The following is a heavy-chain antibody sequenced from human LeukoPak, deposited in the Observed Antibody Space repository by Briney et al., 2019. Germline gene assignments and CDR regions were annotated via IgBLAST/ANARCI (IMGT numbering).Heavy chain of an antibody. D-gene: IGHD3-3*01. J-gene: IGHJ6*02. V-gene: IGHV4-31*03. CDR1: GGSISSSSYY. Sequence: SETLSLTCTVSGGSISSSSYYWSWIRQHPGKGLEWIGYIYYSGSTYYNPSLKSRVTISVDTSKNQFSLKLSSVTAADTAVYYCARDSYDFWSGYYYYGMDVWGQGTTVTVSS. CDR2: IYYSGST. CDR3: ARDSYDFWSGYYYYGMDV.